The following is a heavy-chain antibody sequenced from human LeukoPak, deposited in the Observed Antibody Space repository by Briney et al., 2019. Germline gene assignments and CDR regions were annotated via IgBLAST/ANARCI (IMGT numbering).Heavy chain of an antibody. D-gene: IGHD3-10*01. Sequence: SETLSLTCTVSGGSISSSSYYWGWIRQPPGKGLEWIGSIYYSGSTNYNPSLKSRVTISVDTSKNQFSLKLSSVTAADTAVYYCARGWFGDDLNWFDPWGQGTLVTVSS. CDR3: ARGWFGDDLNWFDP. J-gene: IGHJ5*02. V-gene: IGHV4-39*07. CDR2: IYYSGST. CDR1: GGSISSSSYY.